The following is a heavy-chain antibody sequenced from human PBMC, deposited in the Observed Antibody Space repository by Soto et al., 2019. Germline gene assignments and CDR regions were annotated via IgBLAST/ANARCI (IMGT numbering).Heavy chain of an antibody. Sequence: SETLSLTCTVSGVSISSSSYYWGWIRQPPGKGLEWIGSFYYSGDTYYNPSLKSRVPMSVDTSKNQFSLKLGSVTAADTAVYYCATSTGWPPYYFDYWGQGTLVTVSS. CDR2: FYYSGDT. CDR1: GVSISSSSYY. J-gene: IGHJ4*02. CDR3: ATSTGWPPYYFDY. V-gene: IGHV4-39*01. D-gene: IGHD2-8*02.